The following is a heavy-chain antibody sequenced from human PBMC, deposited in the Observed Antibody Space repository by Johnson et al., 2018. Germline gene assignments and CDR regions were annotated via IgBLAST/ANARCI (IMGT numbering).Heavy chain of an antibody. D-gene: IGHD6-13*01. Sequence: QVQLVQSGAEVKKPGSSVKVSCKASGGTFSSYAISWVRQAPGQGLEWMGGIIPIFGTANYAQKFQGRVTITADESTSTAYMELSSLRSEDTAVYYCASGYGSSWYIGKGGFDIWGQGTKVTVSS. J-gene: IGHJ3*02. CDR2: IIPIFGTA. V-gene: IGHV1-69*12. CDR1: GGTFSSYA. CDR3: ASGYGSSWYIGKGGFDI.